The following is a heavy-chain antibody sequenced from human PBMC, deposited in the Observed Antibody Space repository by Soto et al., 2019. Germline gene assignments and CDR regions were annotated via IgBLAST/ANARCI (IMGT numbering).Heavy chain of an antibody. Sequence: QVQLGQSGAEEKKPGASVKVSCKASGYTFTGYAMHWVRQAPGQRLEWMGWINAGNGNTKYSQKFQGRVTITRDTSASTAYRELSSLRSEDTAVYYCARAVAVPADFDYWGQGTLVTVSS. CDR3: ARAVAVPADFDY. V-gene: IGHV1-3*05. CDR2: INAGNGNT. CDR1: GYTFTGYA. D-gene: IGHD6-19*01. J-gene: IGHJ4*02.